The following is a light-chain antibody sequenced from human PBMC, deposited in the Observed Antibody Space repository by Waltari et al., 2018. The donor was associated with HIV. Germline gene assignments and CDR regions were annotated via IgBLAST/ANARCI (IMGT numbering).Light chain of an antibody. J-gene: IGKJ1*01. Sequence: DIQMTQSPSSLTASVGDRVTITCRASQSISTYLNWYQQKPGKAPKLLIYAASTSQTGVPSRFSCSGSWTDFTLTISSLQPEDFATYCCQHSYSTPWTFGQGTKVEIK. V-gene: IGKV1-39*01. CDR3: QHSYSTPWT. CDR1: QSISTY. CDR2: AAS.